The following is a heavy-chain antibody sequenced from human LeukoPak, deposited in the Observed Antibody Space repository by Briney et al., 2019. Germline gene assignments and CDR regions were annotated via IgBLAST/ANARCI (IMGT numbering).Heavy chain of an antibody. Sequence: GGSLRLSCAASGFTFASNAMGWVRQAPGKGLEWVSSITGSVGSTYYADSVKGRFTISRDISKNTLYLQMNSLRAEDTAVYYCAKAPYSSSWGIDYWGQGTLVTVSS. J-gene: IGHJ4*02. V-gene: IGHV3-23*01. CDR2: ITGSVGST. CDR3: AKAPYSSSWGIDY. D-gene: IGHD6-13*01. CDR1: GFTFASNA.